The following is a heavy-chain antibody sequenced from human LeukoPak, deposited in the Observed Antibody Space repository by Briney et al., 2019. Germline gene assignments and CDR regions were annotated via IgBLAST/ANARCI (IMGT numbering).Heavy chain of an antibody. J-gene: IGHJ4*02. CDR1: GFTFSSYT. D-gene: IGHD3-3*01. CDR3: ATPFWSGTRPADY. CDR2: INDSGDNT. Sequence: PGGSLRLSCAASGFTFSSYTMSWVRQAPGKGLEWVSTINDSGDNTYYADSVKGRFTISRDNSKNTLYLQMNSLRVEDTAVYYCATPFWSGTRPADYWGQGTLVTVSS. V-gene: IGHV3-23*01.